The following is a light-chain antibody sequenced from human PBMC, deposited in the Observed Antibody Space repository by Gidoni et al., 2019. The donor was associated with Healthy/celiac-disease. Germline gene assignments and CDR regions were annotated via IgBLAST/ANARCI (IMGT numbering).Light chain of an antibody. J-gene: IGLJ2*01. Sequence: HSALLHPPPVFGSPGQSITISCTGTSSDVGGYNYVSWYQQHPGKAPKLMIYDVSNRPSGVSNRFSGSKSGNTASLTISGLQAEDEADYYCSSYTSSSTLFGGGTKLTVL. V-gene: IGLV2-14*03. CDR2: DVS. CDR1: SSDVGGYNY. CDR3: SSYTSSSTL.